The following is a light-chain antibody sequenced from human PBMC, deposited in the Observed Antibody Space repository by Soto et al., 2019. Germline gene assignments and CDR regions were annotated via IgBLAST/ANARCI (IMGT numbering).Light chain of an antibody. CDR1: QSVSSN. J-gene: IGKJ1*01. CDR2: GAS. V-gene: IGKV3-15*01. CDR3: QQYNNGPQT. Sequence: EIVMTQSPATLSVSPGERATLSCRASQSVSSNLDWYQQKPGQAPRLLIYGASTRATGIPARFSGSGSGTEFTLTLSRLQSEYFAVYYCQQYNNGPQTFGQGTKVEIK.